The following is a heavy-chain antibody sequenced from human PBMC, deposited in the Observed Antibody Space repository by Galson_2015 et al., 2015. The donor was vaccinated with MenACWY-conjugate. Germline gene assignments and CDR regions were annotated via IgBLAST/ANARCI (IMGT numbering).Heavy chain of an antibody. CDR2: IYPGDSDT. J-gene: IGHJ4*02. CDR3: ARHRDGYTNDY. CDR1: GYSFAYYW. D-gene: IGHD5-24*01. V-gene: IGHV5-51*01. Sequence: QSGAEVKKPGESLKISCKGSGYSFAYYWIGWVRQMPGKGLEWMGIIYPGDSDTRYSPSFQGLVTISADKSITTAYLQWSSLKASDTTIYYCARHRDGYTNDYWGQGTLVTVSS.